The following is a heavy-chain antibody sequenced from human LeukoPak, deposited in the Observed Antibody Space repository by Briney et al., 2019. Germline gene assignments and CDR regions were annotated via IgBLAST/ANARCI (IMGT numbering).Heavy chain of an antibody. V-gene: IGHV3-7*01. J-gene: IGHJ4*02. CDR1: GFTFNSYW. D-gene: IGHD6-13*01. CDR3: AKEYSSLFDS. Sequence: GGSLRLSCAASGFTFNSYWMSWVRQAPGKGLEWVANIKQDGSEKYYVDSVKGRFTISRDNAKNSLYLQMNSLRAEDTAVYYCAKEYSSLFDSWGQGTLVTVSS. CDR2: IKQDGSEK.